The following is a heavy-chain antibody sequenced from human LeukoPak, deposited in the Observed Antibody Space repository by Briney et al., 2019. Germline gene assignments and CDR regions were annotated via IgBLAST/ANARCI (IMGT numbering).Heavy chain of an antibody. D-gene: IGHD6-19*01. CDR1: GFTFDDYA. CDR2: ISGDGGST. J-gene: IGHJ5*02. V-gene: IGHV3-43*02. Sequence: GGSLRLSCAASGFTFDDYAMHWVRQAPGKGLEWVSLISGDGGSTYYADSVKGRFTISRDNSKNSLYLQMNSLRTEDTALYYCAKDKYSSGWYSWFDPWGQGTLVTVSS. CDR3: AKDKYSSGWYSWFDP.